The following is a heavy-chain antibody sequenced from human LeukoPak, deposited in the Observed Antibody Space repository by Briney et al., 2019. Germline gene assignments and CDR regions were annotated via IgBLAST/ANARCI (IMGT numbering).Heavy chain of an antibody. J-gene: IGHJ5*02. D-gene: IGHD6-19*01. CDR3: AGSSGWSMFDP. CDR1: GFTFSSYW. V-gene: IGHV3-74*01. Sequence: GGSLRLSCAASGFTFSSYWMHWVRQAPGKGLVWVSRINSDGSSTSYADSVKGRFTVSRDNAKNTLYLQMNSLRAEDTAVYYCAGSSGWSMFDPWGQGTLVTVSS. CDR2: INSDGSST.